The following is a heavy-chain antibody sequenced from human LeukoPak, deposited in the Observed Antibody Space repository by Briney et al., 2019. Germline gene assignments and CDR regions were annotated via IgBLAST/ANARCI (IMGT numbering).Heavy chain of an antibody. CDR1: GLTFSNYE. CDR3: ARDGYYGVYTFDY. CDR2: ISSIGRTI. J-gene: IGHJ4*02. D-gene: IGHD5/OR15-5a*01. Sequence: PGGSLRLSCAASGLTFSNYEMNWVRQAAAKGLEWVSYISSIGRTIYYVDSEKGRFTISRDNAKNSLYLQMNSLRAEDTAVYYCARDGYYGVYTFDYWGQGTLVTVSS. V-gene: IGHV3-48*03.